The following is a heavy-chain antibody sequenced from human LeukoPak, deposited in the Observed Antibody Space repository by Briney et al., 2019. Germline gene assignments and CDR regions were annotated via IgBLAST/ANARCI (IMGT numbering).Heavy chain of an antibody. Sequence: SETLSLTCTGSGGSIISSSYDWGWVRQPPGKGRECCGSFSYRGRSYCDPCLTTRVPLSVDASMNQFSLNLGSVTAADTAVYFCARDRRDGFNTWYFDVWGRGTLVTVS. J-gene: IGHJ2*01. V-gene: IGHV4-39*02. CDR2: FSYRGRS. D-gene: IGHD5-24*01. CDR3: ARDRRDGFNTWYFDV. CDR1: GGSIISSSYD.